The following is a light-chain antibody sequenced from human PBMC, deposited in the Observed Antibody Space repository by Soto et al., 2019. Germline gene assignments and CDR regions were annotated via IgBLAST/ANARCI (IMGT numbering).Light chain of an antibody. CDR1: ISDFAVYNY. V-gene: IGLV2-14*01. CDR3: SSHTPSSALQV. CDR2: GVS. Sequence: SVLTQPSSLSLTPGQPIILSCSGTISDFAVYNYVSWYQQHPGKAPKPMLYGVSKRHSGVSNRFSGSKSGNRASLTISGLQAEDEADYYCSSHTPSSALQVFGTGTKVTV. J-gene: IGLJ1*01.